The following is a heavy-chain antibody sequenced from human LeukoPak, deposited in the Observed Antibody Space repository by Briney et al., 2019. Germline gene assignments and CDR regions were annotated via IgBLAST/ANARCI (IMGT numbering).Heavy chain of an antibody. Sequence: ASVKLSCKASGYTFTSYGISWVRQAPGQGLEWMGWISAYNGNTNYAQKLQGRVTMTRDTSTSTAYIELRSLRSDDTAVYYCARATRDGYKLARLPDDYWGQGTLVTVSS. V-gene: IGHV1-18*01. CDR2: ISAYNGNT. CDR3: ARATRDGYKLARLPDDY. CDR1: GYTFTSYG. J-gene: IGHJ4*02. D-gene: IGHD5-24*01.